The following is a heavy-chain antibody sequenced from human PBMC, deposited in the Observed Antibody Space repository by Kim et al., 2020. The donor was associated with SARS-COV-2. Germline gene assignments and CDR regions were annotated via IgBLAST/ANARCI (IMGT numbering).Heavy chain of an antibody. CDR2: ISYDGSNK. D-gene: IGHD6-19*01. CDR3: AIVAVAGTEDDY. V-gene: IGHV3-30*04. J-gene: IGHJ4*02. Sequence: GGSLRLSCAASGFTFSSYAMHWVRQAPGKGLEWVAVISYDGSNKYYADSVKGRFTISRDNSKNTLYLQMNSLRAEDTAVYYCAIVAVAGTEDDYWGQGTLVTVSS. CDR1: GFTFSSYA.